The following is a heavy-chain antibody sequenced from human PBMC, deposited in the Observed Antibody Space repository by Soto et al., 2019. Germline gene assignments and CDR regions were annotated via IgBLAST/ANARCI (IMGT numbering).Heavy chain of an antibody. CDR1: GGSISNGDYY. CDR2: IYYSGST. Sequence: SETLSLTCTVSGGSISNGDYYWSWIRQPPGKGLEWIGYIYYSGSTYYNPSLKSRVTISVDTSKNQFSLKLSSVTAADTAVYYCARAYIVVVSGNWFDPWGQGTLVTVSS. V-gene: IGHV4-30-4*01. J-gene: IGHJ5*02. CDR3: ARAYIVVVSGNWFDP. D-gene: IGHD2-21*02.